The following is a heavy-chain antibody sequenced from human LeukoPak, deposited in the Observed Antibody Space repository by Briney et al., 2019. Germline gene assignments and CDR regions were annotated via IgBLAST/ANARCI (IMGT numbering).Heavy chain of an antibody. D-gene: IGHD2-2*01. CDR3: ARDQRYCSSSSCPWEPFDY. CDR2: IKQDGSEK. Sequence: GGSLRLSCAPSGFTFSSYWMSWVRQAPGKGLERVANIKQDGSEKYYVDSVKGRFTISRDNAKNSLYLQMNSLRAEDTAVYYCARDQRYCSSSSCPWEPFDYWGQGTLVTVSS. J-gene: IGHJ4*02. V-gene: IGHV3-7*05. CDR1: GFTFSSYW.